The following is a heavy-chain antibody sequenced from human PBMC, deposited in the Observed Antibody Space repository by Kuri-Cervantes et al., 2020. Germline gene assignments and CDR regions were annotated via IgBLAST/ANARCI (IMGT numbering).Heavy chain of an antibody. J-gene: IGHJ6*03. CDR3: ARGGPAGDCSGGNCYHSSYYYYMDV. V-gene: IGHV1-2*02. CDR1: GYTFTGYY. D-gene: IGHD2-15*01. CDR2: INPNSGGT. Sequence: ASVKVSCKASGYTFTGYYMHWVRQAPGQGLEWMGWINPNSGGTNYAQKFQGRVTMTRDTSISTAYMELSRLTSDDTAVYYCARGGPAGDCSGGNCYHSSYYYYMDVWGKGTTVTVSS.